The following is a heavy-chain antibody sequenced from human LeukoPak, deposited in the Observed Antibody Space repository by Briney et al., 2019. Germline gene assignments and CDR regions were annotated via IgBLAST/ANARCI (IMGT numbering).Heavy chain of an antibody. Sequence: SEPLSLTCTVSDYSISSNYYWAWIRQPPGKGLEWIGTIYHSGSTYYSPSLKSRVTISVDTSKNQFSLKLSSVTAADTAVYYCARDPSYYCGSGRARFDYWGQGTLVTVSS. J-gene: IGHJ4*02. CDR3: ARDPSYYCGSGRARFDY. CDR2: IYHSGST. CDR1: DYSISSNYY. D-gene: IGHD3-10*01. V-gene: IGHV4-38-2*02.